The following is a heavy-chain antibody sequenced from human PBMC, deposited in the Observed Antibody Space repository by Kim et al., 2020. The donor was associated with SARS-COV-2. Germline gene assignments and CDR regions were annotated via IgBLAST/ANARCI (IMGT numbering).Heavy chain of an antibody. CDR3: SRARVVSGN. CDR1: GDSISTDY. V-gene: IGHV4-59*12. J-gene: IGHJ2*01. CDR2: FYNNGSG. Sequence: SETLSLTCTVSGDSISTDYWNWIRQPPGKGLEWVCYFYNNGSGNYYPTLKLRGTITVEVYKNKFSLTLTSLSAADTAAYYCSRARVVSGNWGRGNVV. D-gene: IGHD2-15*01.